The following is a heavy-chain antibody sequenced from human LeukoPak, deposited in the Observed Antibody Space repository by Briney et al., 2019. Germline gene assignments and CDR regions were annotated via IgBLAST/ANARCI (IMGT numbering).Heavy chain of an antibody. CDR2: INHSGST. Sequence: SETLSLTCAVYGGSFSGYYWSWIRQPPGKGLEWIGEINHSGSTNYNPSLKSRVTISVDTSKNQFSLKLSSVTAADTAVYYCARGSKYYDILGWGQGTLVTV. CDR3: ARGSKYYDILG. CDR1: GGSFSGYY. V-gene: IGHV4-34*01. J-gene: IGHJ4*02. D-gene: IGHD3-9*01.